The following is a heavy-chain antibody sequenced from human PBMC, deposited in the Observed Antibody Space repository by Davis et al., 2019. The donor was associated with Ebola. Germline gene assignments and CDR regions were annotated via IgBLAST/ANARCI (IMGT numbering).Heavy chain of an antibody. Sequence: MPSETLSLTCTVSGGSISSISYYWGWIRQPPGKGLEWIGSIYYSGSTYYNPSLKSRVTMSVDTSKSQFSLKLSSVTTADTAVYYCARRIGGLMVTPFDYWGQGTLVTVSS. J-gene: IGHJ4*02. V-gene: IGHV4-39*01. CDR3: ARRIGGLMVTPFDY. D-gene: IGHD2-21*02. CDR1: GGSISSISYY. CDR2: IYYSGST.